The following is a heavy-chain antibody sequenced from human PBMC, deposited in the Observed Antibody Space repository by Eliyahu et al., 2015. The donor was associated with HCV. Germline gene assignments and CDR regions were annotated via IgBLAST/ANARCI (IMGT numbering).Heavy chain of an antibody. CDR3: ARAWGYDSSGYYFYY. J-gene: IGHJ4*02. V-gene: IGHV1-69*01. CDR2: IIPXFGTA. CDR1: GGTFXSYS. Sequence: QVQLVQSGAEVKKPGSSVKVSCKASGGTFXSYSSSWVRQAPGQGLEWMGGIIPXFGTAKYXQKFQGRVTITADESTSTAYMELSSLSSEDTAVYYCARAWGYDSSGYYFYYWGQGTLVTVSS. D-gene: IGHD3-22*01.